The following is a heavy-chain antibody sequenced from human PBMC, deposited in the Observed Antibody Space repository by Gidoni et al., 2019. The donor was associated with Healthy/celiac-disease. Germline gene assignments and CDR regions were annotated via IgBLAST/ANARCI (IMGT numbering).Heavy chain of an antibody. CDR1: GGSISSYY. J-gene: IGHJ4*02. Sequence: QVQLQESGPGLVKPSETLSLTCTVSGGSISSYYWSWIRQPPGKGLEWIGYIYYSGSTNYNPSLKSRVTISVDTSKNQFSLKLSSVTAADTAVYYWARGLPYGSGSPPLYFDYWGQGTLVTVSS. CDR2: IYYSGST. CDR3: ARGLPYGSGSPPLYFDY. V-gene: IGHV4-59*01. D-gene: IGHD3-10*01.